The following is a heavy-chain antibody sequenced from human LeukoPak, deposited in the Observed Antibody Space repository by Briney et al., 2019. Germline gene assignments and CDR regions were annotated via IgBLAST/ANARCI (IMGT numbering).Heavy chain of an antibody. Sequence: ASVKVSCKASGYTFTGYYMHWVRQAPGQGLEWMGWINPNSGGTNYAQKFQGRVTMTRDTSISTAYMELSRLRSDDTAVYYCARGCNYYGSGSGVDYWGQGTLVTVSP. J-gene: IGHJ4*02. CDR2: INPNSGGT. D-gene: IGHD3-10*01. CDR1: GYTFTGYY. V-gene: IGHV1-2*02. CDR3: ARGCNYYGSGSGVDY.